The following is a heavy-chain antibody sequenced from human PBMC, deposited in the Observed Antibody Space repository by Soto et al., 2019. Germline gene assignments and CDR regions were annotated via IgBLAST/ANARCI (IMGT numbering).Heavy chain of an antibody. CDR3: ARMVGGYQLLSSYYYCYMDV. V-gene: IGHV4-31*03. CDR1: GGSIRSGGYY. D-gene: IGHD2-2*01. J-gene: IGHJ6*03. Sequence: QVQLQESGPGLVEPSQTLSLTCTVSGGSIRSGGYYWSWIRQHPGKALEWVGYIYYSGSTYYNPSLKNRVNISVDTSNNQFSMKLRSVTAADTAVYYCARMVGGYQLLSSYYYCYMDVWGKGTTVTVSS. CDR2: IYYSGST.